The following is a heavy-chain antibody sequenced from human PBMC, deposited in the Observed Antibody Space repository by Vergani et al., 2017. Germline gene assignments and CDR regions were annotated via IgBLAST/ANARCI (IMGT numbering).Heavy chain of an antibody. CDR1: GYTFTSYG. Sequence: QVQLVQSGAEVKKPGASVTVSCKASGYTFTSYGISWVRQAPGQWLEWMGWISAYNGNTNYAQKLQGRGTMTTDTSTSTAYMELRSLRTDDTAVYYCASGQDYYDSSGYYGVGFDAWGQGTLVTVSS. J-gene: IGHJ5*02. V-gene: IGHV1-18*01. CDR3: ASGQDYYDSSGYYGVGFDA. D-gene: IGHD3-22*01. CDR2: ISAYNGNT.